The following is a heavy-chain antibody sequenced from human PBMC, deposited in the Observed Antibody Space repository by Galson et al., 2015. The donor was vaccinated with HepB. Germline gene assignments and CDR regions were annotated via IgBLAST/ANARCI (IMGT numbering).Heavy chain of an antibody. CDR3: ARGGYSYGSSYWYFDL. Sequence: SVKVSCKASGYTFTSYGISWVRQAPGQGLEWMGGIIPIFGTANYAQKFQGRVTITADESTSTAYMELSSLRSEDTAVYYCARGGYSYGSSYWYFDLWGRGTLVTVSS. V-gene: IGHV1-69*13. CDR1: GYTFTSYG. CDR2: IIPIFGTA. J-gene: IGHJ2*01. D-gene: IGHD5-18*01.